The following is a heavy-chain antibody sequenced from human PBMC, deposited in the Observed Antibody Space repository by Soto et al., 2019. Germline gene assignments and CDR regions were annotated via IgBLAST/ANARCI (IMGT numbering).Heavy chain of an antibody. CDR2: IYYSGST. D-gene: IGHD6-6*01. CDR1: GGSISSYY. J-gene: IGHJ4*02. CDR3: ARHADPIAARLDY. V-gene: IGHV4-59*08. Sequence: SETLSLTCTVSGGSISSYYWSWIRQPPGKGLEWIGYIYYSGSTNYNPSLKSRVTISVDTSKNQFSLKLSSVTAADTAVYYCARHADPIAARLDYWGQGTLVTLSS.